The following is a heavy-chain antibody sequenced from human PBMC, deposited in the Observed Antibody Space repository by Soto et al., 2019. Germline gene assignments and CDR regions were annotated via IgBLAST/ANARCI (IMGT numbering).Heavy chain of an antibody. J-gene: IGHJ4*02. CDR2: ISASGGST. CDR1: GFTFINYA. CDR3: AKDRGSLYSSSSPLDD. Sequence: HRGGSLGLGCAASGFTFINYAMAWVRQAPGKGLEWVSGISASGGSTYYADSVRGRFTISRDNSKNTLYLQMNSLRAEDTALYYCAKDRGSLYSSSSPLDDWGQGTLVTVSS. V-gene: IGHV3-23*01. D-gene: IGHD6-6*01.